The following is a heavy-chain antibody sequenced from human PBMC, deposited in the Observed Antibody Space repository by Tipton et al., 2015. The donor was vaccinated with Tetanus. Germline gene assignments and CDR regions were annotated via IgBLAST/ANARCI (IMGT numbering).Heavy chain of an antibody. CDR2: IYYSGST. CDR1: GGSISSGGYY. V-gene: IGHV4-31*03. CDR3: ARDQARGARGWNYFDY. J-gene: IGHJ4*02. D-gene: IGHD1-26*01. Sequence: TLSLTCTVSGGSISSGGYYWSWIRQHPGKGLEWIGDIYYSGSTCYNPSLKSRVTISVDTSKNQLSLKLNSVTAADTAVYYCARDQARGARGWNYFDYWGQGTLVTVSS.